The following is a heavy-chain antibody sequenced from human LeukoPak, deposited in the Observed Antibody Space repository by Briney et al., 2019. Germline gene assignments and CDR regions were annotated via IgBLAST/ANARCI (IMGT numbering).Heavy chain of an antibody. Sequence: SETLSLTCTVSGGSISSYYWIWIRQPPGKGLEWIGYIYYSGSANYNPSLKSRVTISVDTSKNQFSLKLSSVTAADTAVYYCARLADRYGGNSYGNWFDPWGQGTLVTVSS. CDR3: ARLADRYGGNSYGNWFDP. J-gene: IGHJ5*02. V-gene: IGHV4-59*08. CDR2: IYYSGSA. CDR1: GGSISSYY. D-gene: IGHD4-23*01.